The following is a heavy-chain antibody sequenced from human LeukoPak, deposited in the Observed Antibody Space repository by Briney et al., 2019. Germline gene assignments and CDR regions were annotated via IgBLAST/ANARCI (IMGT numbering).Heavy chain of an antibody. J-gene: IGHJ3*02. V-gene: IGHV1-2*02. Sequence: ASVKVSCKASGYTFTGYYMHWVRQAPGQGLEWMGWINPNSGSTNYAQKFQGRVTMTRDTSISTAYMELSRLRSDDTAVYYCATSPVYGSGSWTDAFDIWGQGTMVTVSS. D-gene: IGHD3-10*01. CDR1: GYTFTGYY. CDR3: ATSPVYGSGSWTDAFDI. CDR2: INPNSGST.